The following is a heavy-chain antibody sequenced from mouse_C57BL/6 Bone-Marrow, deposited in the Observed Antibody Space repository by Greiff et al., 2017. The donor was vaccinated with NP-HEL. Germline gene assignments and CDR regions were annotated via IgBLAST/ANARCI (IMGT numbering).Heavy chain of an antibody. V-gene: IGHV1-50*01. CDR2: IDPSDSYT. CDR1: GYTFTSYW. Sequence: QVQLQQPGAELVKPGASVKLSCKASGYTFTSYWMQWVKPRPGQGLEWIGEIDPSDSYTNYNQKFKGKATLTVDTSSSTAYMQLSSLTSEDSAVYYCASVQLTGFDYWGQGTTLTVSS. D-gene: IGHD4-1*01. CDR3: ASVQLTGFDY. J-gene: IGHJ2*01.